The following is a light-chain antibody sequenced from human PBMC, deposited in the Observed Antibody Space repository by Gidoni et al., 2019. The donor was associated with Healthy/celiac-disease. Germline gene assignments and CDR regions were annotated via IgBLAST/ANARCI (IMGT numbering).Light chain of an antibody. CDR2: WAS. V-gene: IGKV4-1*01. CDR3: QQYNSTPH. CDR1: QRVLYSSNNKNY. Sequence: DIVMTQSPASLAVSLGERATTNCKSSQRVLYSSNNKNYLAWYQQKPGQPPKLLIYWASTRECGVPDRCSGSGSGKDFTLTISSLQAEDVAVYYWQQYNSTPHFGQGTKLEIK. J-gene: IGKJ2*01.